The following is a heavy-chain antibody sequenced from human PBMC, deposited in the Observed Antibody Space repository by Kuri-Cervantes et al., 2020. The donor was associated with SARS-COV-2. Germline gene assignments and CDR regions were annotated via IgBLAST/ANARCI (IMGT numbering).Heavy chain of an antibody. CDR3: AREGSGYDSGYYFDY. D-gene: IGHD5-12*01. CDR2: IWYDGSNN. Sequence: GESLKISCAASGFTFSSYGMHWVRQAPGKGLEWVAVIWYDGSNNYYADSVKGRFTISRDNSKSTLYLQMNSLRAEDTAVYYCAREGSGYDSGYYFDYWGQGTLVTVSS. V-gene: IGHV3-33*01. J-gene: IGHJ4*02. CDR1: GFTFSSYG.